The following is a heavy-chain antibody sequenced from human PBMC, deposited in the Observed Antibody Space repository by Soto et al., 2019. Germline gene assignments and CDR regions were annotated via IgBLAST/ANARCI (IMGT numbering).Heavy chain of an antibody. J-gene: IGHJ6*02. CDR1: GFTFSSYG. CDR2: ISYDGSNK. D-gene: IGHD6-19*01. V-gene: IGHV3-30*18. Sequence: QVQLVESGGGVVQPGRSLRLSCAASGFTFSSYGMHWVRQAPGKGLEWVAVISYDGSNKYYADSVKGRFTISRDNSKNTLYLQMNSLRAEDTAVYCCAKAGQWLESGGMDVWGQGTTVTVSS. CDR3: AKAGQWLESGGMDV.